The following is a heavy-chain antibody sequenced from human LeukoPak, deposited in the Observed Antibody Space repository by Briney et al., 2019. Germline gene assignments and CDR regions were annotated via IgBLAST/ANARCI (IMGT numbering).Heavy chain of an antibody. V-gene: IGHV3-23*01. J-gene: IGHJ4*02. CDR1: GFTFSSYA. Sequence: GRSLRLSCAASGFTFSSYAMSWVRQAPGKGLEWVSAISGSGGSTYYADSVKGRFTISRDNSKNTLYLQMNSLRAEDTAVHYCAKFPIAVAGLCFDYWGQGTLVTVSS. D-gene: IGHD6-19*01. CDR2: ISGSGGST. CDR3: AKFPIAVAGLCFDY.